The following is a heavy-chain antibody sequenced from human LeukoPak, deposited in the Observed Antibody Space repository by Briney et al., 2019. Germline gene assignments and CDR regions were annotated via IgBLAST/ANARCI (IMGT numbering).Heavy chain of an antibody. CDR3: ARDGEYSSGWYGFDY. CDR2: ISYDGSNK. CDR1: GFTFSSCA. J-gene: IGHJ4*02. D-gene: IGHD6-19*01. Sequence: GGSLRLSCAASGFTFSSCAMHWVRQAPGKGLEWVAVISYDGSNKYYADSVKGRFTISRDNSKNTLYLQMNSLRAEDTAVYYCARDGEYSSGWYGFDYWGQGTLVTVSS. V-gene: IGHV3-30-3*01.